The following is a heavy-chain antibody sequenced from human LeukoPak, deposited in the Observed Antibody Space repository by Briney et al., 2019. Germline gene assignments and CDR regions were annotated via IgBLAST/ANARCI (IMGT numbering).Heavy chain of an antibody. CDR1: GGSISSSSYY. V-gene: IGHV4-39*01. CDR3: ARHGSSWYYFDY. CDR2: IYYSGST. J-gene: IGHJ4*02. Sequence: PSETLSLTCTVSGGSISSSSYYWGWIRQPPGKGLEWIGSIYYSGSTYYNPSLKSRVTISVDTSKNQFSLKLSSVTAADTAVYYCARHGSSWYYFDYWGQGTLVTVSS. D-gene: IGHD6-13*01.